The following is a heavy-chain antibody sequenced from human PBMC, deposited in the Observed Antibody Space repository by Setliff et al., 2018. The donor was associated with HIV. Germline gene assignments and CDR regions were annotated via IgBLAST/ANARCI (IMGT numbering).Heavy chain of an antibody. V-gene: IGHV1-69*13. CDR1: GGSFRSFA. CDR2: IIPIFGTT. CDR3: ARGGNWTPLDY. D-gene: IGHD1-20*01. J-gene: IGHJ4*02. Sequence: ASVKVSCKASGGSFRSFAITWVRQAPGQRLEWMGTIIPIFGTTNSAQTFQGRVTFTADESTSTAYMDLSSLRSEDTAVYYCARGGNWTPLDYWGQGTLVTVSS.